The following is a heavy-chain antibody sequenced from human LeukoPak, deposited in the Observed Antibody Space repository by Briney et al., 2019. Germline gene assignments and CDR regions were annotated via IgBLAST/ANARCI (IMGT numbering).Heavy chain of an antibody. J-gene: IGHJ4*02. CDR2: FDLEEGER. V-gene: IGHV1-24*01. CDR1: VDNLSELT. Sequence: ASEKVSCEVSVDNLSELTVHWVRQAPGKGGEWSGGFDLEEGERLYAQKFEGRVTMTEDTSTDTAYMQLTSLRSEDTAVYYCATFCVYDLLECFDYWGQGTLVTVSS. D-gene: IGHD5/OR15-5a*01. CDR3: ATFCVYDLLECFDY.